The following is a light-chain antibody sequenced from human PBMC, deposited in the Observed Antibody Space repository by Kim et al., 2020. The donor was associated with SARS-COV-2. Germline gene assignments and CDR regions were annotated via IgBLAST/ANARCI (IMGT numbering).Light chain of an antibody. CDR1: SLRSYY. Sequence: SSELTQDPAVSVALGQTVRITCQGDSLRSYYASWYQQKPGQAPVLVIYGKNNRPSGIPDRFSGSSSGNTASLTITGAQAEDEADYYCNSRDSSGNHWVFGGGTQRTFL. CDR2: GKN. CDR3: NSRDSSGNHWV. J-gene: IGLJ3*02. V-gene: IGLV3-19*01.